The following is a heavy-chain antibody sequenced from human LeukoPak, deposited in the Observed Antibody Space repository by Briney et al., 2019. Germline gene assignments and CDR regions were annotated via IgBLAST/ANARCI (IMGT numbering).Heavy chain of an antibody. J-gene: IGHJ4*02. V-gene: IGHV4-59*08. D-gene: IGHD1-26*01. Sequence: SETLSLTCTVSGDSISSYSWSWIRQPPGKGLEWIGYIFYTGSTKYNPSLKSRVTISVDTSKNQFSLRLNSVSAADTAMYYCARNLGVGASGHWGQGTLVTASS. CDR1: GDSISSYS. CDR2: IFYTGST. CDR3: ARNLGVGASGH.